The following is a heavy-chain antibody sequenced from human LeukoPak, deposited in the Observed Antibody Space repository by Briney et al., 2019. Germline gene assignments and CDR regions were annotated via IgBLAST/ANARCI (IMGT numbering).Heavy chain of an antibody. CDR2: IDIDGSDT. J-gene: IGHJ4*02. V-gene: IGHV3-74*03. CDR1: GFSFTHYW. D-gene: IGHD2-21*02. Sequence: PGGSLSLSCAASGFSFTHYWMHWVRQAPGKGLVWVSRIDIDGSDTTYADSVTGRFTISRDNAKNTLYLQMNSLRAEDTAIYYCARDRSVTDGGFDSWGQGSLVTVSS. CDR3: ARDRSVTDGGFDS.